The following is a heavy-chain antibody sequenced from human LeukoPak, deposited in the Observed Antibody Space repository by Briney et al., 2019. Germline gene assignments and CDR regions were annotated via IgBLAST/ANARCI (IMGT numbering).Heavy chain of an antibody. CDR1: GYTFIGYY. Sequence: ASVKVSCKASGYTFIGYYMHWVRQAPGQGLEWMGWINPNSGGTNYAQKFQGRVTMTRDTSISTAYMELSRLRSDDTAVYYCARRVQLWSLGWYFDLWGRGTLVTVSS. D-gene: IGHD5-18*01. CDR2: INPNSGGT. V-gene: IGHV1-2*02. J-gene: IGHJ2*01. CDR3: ARRVQLWSLGWYFDL.